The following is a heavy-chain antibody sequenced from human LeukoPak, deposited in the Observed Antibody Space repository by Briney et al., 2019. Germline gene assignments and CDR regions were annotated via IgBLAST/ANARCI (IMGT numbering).Heavy chain of an antibody. D-gene: IGHD3-3*01. Sequence: GASVKVSCKASGYTFTSYGISWVRQAPGQGLEWMGWISAYNGNTNYAQKLQGRVTMTTDTSTSTAYMELRSLRSDDTAVYYCARVLRTYYDFWSSFPSDYWGQGTLVTVSS. J-gene: IGHJ4*02. CDR1: GYTFTSYG. CDR3: ARVLRTYYDFWSSFPSDY. CDR2: ISAYNGNT. V-gene: IGHV1-18*01.